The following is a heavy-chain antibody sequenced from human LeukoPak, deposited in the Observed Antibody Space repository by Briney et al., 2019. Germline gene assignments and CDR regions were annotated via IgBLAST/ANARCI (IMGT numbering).Heavy chain of an antibody. CDR2: MNPNSGNT. V-gene: IGHV1-8*01. CDR1: GYTFTSYD. D-gene: IGHD3-10*01. J-gene: IGHJ6*02. Sequence: ASVKVSCKASGYTFTSYDINWVRQATGQGVEWMGWMNPNSGNTGYAQKFQGRVTMTRNTSISTAYMELSSLRSEDTAVYYCARDDYYGSGSYHYGMDVWGQGTTVTVSS. CDR3: ARDDYYGSGSYHYGMDV.